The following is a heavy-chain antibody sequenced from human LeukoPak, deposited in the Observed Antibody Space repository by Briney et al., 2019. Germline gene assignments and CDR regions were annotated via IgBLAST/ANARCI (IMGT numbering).Heavy chain of an antibody. J-gene: IGHJ3*02. V-gene: IGHV4-4*07. CDR2: IYTSGST. Sequence: SETLSLTCTVSGGSISSYYWSWIRQPAGKGLEWIGRIYTSGSTNYNPSLKSRVTISVDTSKNQFSLKLSSVTAADTAVYYCARGSRYYDFWSGFKNAFDIWGQGTMVTVSS. D-gene: IGHD3-3*01. CDR3: ARGSRYYDFWSGFKNAFDI. CDR1: GGSISSYY.